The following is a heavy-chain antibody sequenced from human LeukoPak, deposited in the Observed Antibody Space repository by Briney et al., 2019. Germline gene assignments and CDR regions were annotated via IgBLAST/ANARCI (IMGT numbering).Heavy chain of an antibody. CDR1: GFSLSTSGEG. Sequence: SGPTLAKPTQTLTLTCTYTGFSLSTSGEGLGWIRQPPGKALERLALIYWDDDKRYSPSLKSRLTIAKDTSKNQVVLTMTNMDPVDTATYYCAHYSSGWYLDYWGRGTLVTVSS. D-gene: IGHD6-19*01. CDR2: IYWDDDK. J-gene: IGHJ4*02. V-gene: IGHV2-5*02. CDR3: AHYSSGWYLDY.